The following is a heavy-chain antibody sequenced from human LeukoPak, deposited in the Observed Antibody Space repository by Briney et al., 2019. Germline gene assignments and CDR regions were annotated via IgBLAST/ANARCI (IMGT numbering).Heavy chain of an antibody. CDR3: ARDRHYDILTGSFDY. Sequence: PGGSLRLSCAASGFTFSSYSMNWVRQAPGKGLEWVSSISSSSSYIYYADSVKGRFTISRDNAKNSLYLQMNSLRAEDTAVYYCARDRHYDILTGSFDYWGQGTLVTVSS. J-gene: IGHJ4*02. D-gene: IGHD3-9*01. CDR2: ISSSSSYI. V-gene: IGHV3-21*01. CDR1: GFTFSSYS.